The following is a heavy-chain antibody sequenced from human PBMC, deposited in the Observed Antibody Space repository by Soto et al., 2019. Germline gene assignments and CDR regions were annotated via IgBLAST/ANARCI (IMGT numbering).Heavy chain of an antibody. V-gene: IGHV5-51*01. CDR2: IYPGDSDT. CDR3: ARLERVAAPQLGEYFLY. Sequence: GESLKISCKGSGYSFTSYWIGWVRQMPGKGLEWMGIIYPGDSDTRYSPSFQGQVTISADKSISTAYLQWSSLKASDTAMYYCARLERVAAPQLGEYFLYWGQGTLVHVS. CDR1: GYSFTSYW. D-gene: IGHD6-6*01. J-gene: IGHJ1*01.